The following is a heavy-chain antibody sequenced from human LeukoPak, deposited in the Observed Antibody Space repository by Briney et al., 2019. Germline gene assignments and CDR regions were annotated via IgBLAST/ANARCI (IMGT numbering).Heavy chain of an antibody. V-gene: IGHV5-51*01. Sequence: GESLKISCKGSGYSFTSYWIGWVRQMPGKGLEWMGIIYPGDSDTRYSPSFQGQVTISADKSISTAYLQWSSLKASDTAMYYCARHTGITMFAYDAFDIWGQGTMVTVSS. J-gene: IGHJ3*02. CDR1: GYSFTSYW. CDR2: IYPGDSDT. D-gene: IGHD3-10*02. CDR3: ARHTGITMFAYDAFDI.